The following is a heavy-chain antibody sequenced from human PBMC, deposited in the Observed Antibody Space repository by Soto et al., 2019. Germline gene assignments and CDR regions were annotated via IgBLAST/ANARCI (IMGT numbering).Heavy chain of an antibody. Sequence: SETLSLTCTVSGGSISSDDYYWSWIRQPPGKGLEWIGYIYYSGRTDYNPSLKSRVIISIDTSKNQFSLNLNSVSAADTAVYYCARDRSNSPDYFDYWGQGTLVTVSS. CDR1: GGSISSDDYY. J-gene: IGHJ4*02. CDR3: ARDRSNSPDYFDY. D-gene: IGHD6-6*01. CDR2: IYYSGRT. V-gene: IGHV4-30-4*01.